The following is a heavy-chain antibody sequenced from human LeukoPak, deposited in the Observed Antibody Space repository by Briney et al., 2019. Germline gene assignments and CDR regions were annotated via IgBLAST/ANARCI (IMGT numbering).Heavy chain of an antibody. CDR3: ARGGYSSSWYFGY. V-gene: IGHV3-7*01. Sequence: PGGSLRLSCAASGFTFSNAWMSWVRQAPGKGLEWVANIHQDGSEKNYVDSVKGRFTISRDNAKNSLYLQMNSLRAEDTAVYYCARGGYSSSWYFGYWGQGSLVTVSS. D-gene: IGHD6-13*01. CDR1: GFTFSNAW. J-gene: IGHJ4*02. CDR2: IHQDGSEK.